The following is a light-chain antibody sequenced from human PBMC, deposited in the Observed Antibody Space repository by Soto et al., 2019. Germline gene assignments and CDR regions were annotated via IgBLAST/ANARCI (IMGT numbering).Light chain of an antibody. J-gene: IGKJ5*01. Sequence: MVMPQSHSILSVSPGGSSTLSCISSQSVNSNYLAWYQQHPGQPPRLLIYGISTRATGIPARFSGSGSGTEFSLTISSLQSEDFAVYYCQQYSKWPITFGQGTRLEIK. V-gene: IGKV3-15*01. CDR3: QQYSKWPIT. CDR2: GIS. CDR1: QSVNSN.